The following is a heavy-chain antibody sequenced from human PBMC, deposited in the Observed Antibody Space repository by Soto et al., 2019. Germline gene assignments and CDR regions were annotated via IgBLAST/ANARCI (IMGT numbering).Heavy chain of an antibody. D-gene: IGHD2-21*02. CDR2: INPSGGST. Sequence: QVQLVQSGAEVKKPGASVKVSCKASGYTFTSYYMHWVRQAPGQGLEWMGIINPSGGSTSHAQKFQGSVTMTRDTSTSTVYMELSSLRSEDTAVYYCASARGDYDYYYYMDVWGKGTTVTVSS. V-gene: IGHV1-46*03. CDR3: ASARGDYDYYYYMDV. J-gene: IGHJ6*03. CDR1: GYTFTSYY.